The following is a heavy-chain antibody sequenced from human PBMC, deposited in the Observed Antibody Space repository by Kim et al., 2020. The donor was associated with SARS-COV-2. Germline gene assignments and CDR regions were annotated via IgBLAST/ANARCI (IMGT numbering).Heavy chain of an antibody. CDR3: AAGRSMARGD. V-gene: IGHV3-23*01. D-gene: IGHD3-10*01. J-gene: IGHJ4*02. Sequence: GGSLRLSCAASQFTFSTYAMNWVRQAPGKGLEWVSGITNSGGSTYYADSVRGRFTISRDNSKNTLYLQMNSLRVEDTAVYYCAAGRSMARGDWGQGTLVTVSS. CDR2: ITNSGGST. CDR1: QFTFSTYA.